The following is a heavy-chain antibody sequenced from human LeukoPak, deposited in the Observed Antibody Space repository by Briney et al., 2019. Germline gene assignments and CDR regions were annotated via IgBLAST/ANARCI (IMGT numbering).Heavy chain of an antibody. CDR1: GFSVSTNY. J-gene: IGHJ4*02. CDR2: IYGGDST. Sequence: PGGSLRLSCAASGFSVSTNYMSWVRQAPGKGLEWVSVIYGGDSTYYADSVQGRFTISRDYSKNTLYLQMNSLRAEDTAVYYCARDAPSGSFYYFDYWGQGTLVTVSS. V-gene: IGHV3-53*01. D-gene: IGHD1-26*01. CDR3: ARDAPSGSFYYFDY.